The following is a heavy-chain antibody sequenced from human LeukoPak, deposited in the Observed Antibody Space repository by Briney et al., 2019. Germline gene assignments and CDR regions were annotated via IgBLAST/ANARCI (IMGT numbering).Heavy chain of an antibody. J-gene: IGHJ5*02. CDR1: GFTFSSYG. CDR2: IRYDGSNK. V-gene: IGHV3-30*02. CDR3: WALLWFGELPNWFDP. Sequence: PGGSLRLSCAASGFTFSSYGMHWVRQAPGKGLEWVAFIRYDGSNKYYADSVKGRFTISRDNSKNTLYLQMNSLRAEDTAVYYCWALLWFGELPNWFDPWGQGTLVTVSS. D-gene: IGHD3-10*01.